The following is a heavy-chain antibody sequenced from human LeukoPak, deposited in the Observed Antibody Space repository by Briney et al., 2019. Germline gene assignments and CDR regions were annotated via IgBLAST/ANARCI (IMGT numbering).Heavy chain of an antibody. V-gene: IGHV4-59*08. CDR1: GGSIISYY. CDR3: ARSEQLGRMNWVDP. Sequence: KPSETLSLTCTVFGGSIISYYWSWIRQPPGTGLDGIGYIYYSGSTIYNLSLKRRITISVDTSKNQFSLKLSSVTAADTAVYYCARSEQLGRMNWVDPWGQGILVTVSS. CDR2: IYYSGST. D-gene: IGHD6-6*01. J-gene: IGHJ5*02.